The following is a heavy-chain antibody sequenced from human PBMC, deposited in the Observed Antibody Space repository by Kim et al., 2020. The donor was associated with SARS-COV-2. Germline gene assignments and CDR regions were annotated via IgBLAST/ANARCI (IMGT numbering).Heavy chain of an antibody. CDR2: IYSGGSST. CDR3: AKGKGGVFDY. J-gene: IGHJ4*02. Sequence: GGSLRLSCAASGFTFSSYAMSWVRQAPGKGLEWVSVIYSGGSSTYYADSVKGRFTISRDNSKNTLYLQMNSLRAEDTAVYYCAKGKGGVFDYWGQGTLVTVSS. D-gene: IGHD3-16*01. CDR1: GFTFSSYA. V-gene: IGHV3-23*03.